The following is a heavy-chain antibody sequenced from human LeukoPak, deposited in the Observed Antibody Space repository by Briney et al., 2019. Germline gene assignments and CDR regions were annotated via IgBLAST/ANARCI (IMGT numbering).Heavy chain of an antibody. CDR3: ARTSGSYAPPHQ. V-gene: IGHV4-39*01. J-gene: IGHJ4*02. CDR2: IYYSGST. Sequence: SETLSLTCTVSGGSISSSSYYWGWIRQPPGKGLEWIGSIYYSGSTYYNPSLKSRVTISVDTSKSQFSLKLSSVTAADTAVYYCARTSGSYAPPHQWGQGTLVTVSS. CDR1: GGSISSSSYY. D-gene: IGHD1-26*01.